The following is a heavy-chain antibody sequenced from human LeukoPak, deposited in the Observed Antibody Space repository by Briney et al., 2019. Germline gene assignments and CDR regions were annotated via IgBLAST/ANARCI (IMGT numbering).Heavy chain of an antibody. Sequence: PGGSLRLSCAASGFTFSSYSMNWVRQAPGKGLEWVSSISSSSSYIYYADSVKGRFTISGDNAKNSLYLQMNSLRAEDTAVYYCARVKRYSSGLGDYWGQGTLVTVSS. D-gene: IGHD6-19*01. J-gene: IGHJ4*02. V-gene: IGHV3-21*01. CDR1: GFTFSSYS. CDR3: ARVKRYSSGLGDY. CDR2: ISSSSSYI.